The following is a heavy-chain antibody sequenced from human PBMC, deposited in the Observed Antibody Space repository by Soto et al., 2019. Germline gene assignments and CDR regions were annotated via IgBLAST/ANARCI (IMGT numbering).Heavy chain of an antibody. V-gene: IGHV3-23*01. CDR1: GFTFSSYA. CDR2: ISGSGGST. Sequence: GGSLRLSCAASGFTFSSYAMSWVRQAPGKGLEWVSAISGSGGSTYYADSVKGRFTISRDNSKNTLYLQMNSLRAEDTAVYYCAKVPPRTRIGSAYYYMDVWGKGTTVTVSS. D-gene: IGHD2-15*01. CDR3: AKVPPRTRIGSAYYYMDV. J-gene: IGHJ6*03.